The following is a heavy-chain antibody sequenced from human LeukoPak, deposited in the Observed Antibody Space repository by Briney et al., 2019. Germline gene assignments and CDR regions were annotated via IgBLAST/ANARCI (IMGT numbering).Heavy chain of an antibody. V-gene: IGHV1-18*01. Sequence: AASVKVSCKASGYTFTSYGIGWVRQAPGQGLEWMGWISAYNGNTNYAQKLQGRVTMTTDTSTSTAYMELRSLRSDDTAVFYCARDKSMAYFDYWGQGTLVTVSS. CDR1: GYTFTSYG. CDR2: ISAYNGNT. J-gene: IGHJ4*02. D-gene: IGHD5-24*01. CDR3: ARDKSMAYFDY.